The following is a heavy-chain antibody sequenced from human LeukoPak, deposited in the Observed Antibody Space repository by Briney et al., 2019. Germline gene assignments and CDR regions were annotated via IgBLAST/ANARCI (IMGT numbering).Heavy chain of an antibody. CDR3: ARENGYRYDY. CDR2: IYYSGST. J-gene: IGHJ4*02. D-gene: IGHD5-18*01. CDR1: GGSITSYD. Sequence: PSETLSLTCTVSGGSITSYDWSWIRQPPGQGLEWIGSIYYSGSTNYNPSLKSRVTISVDTSKNQFSLKLSSVTAADTALYYCARENGYRYDYWGQGTLVTVSS. V-gene: IGHV4-59*01.